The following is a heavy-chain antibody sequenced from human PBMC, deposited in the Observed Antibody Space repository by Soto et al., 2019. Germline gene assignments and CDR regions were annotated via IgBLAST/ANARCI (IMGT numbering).Heavy chain of an antibody. CDR1: GCSISSSY. V-gene: IGHV4-59*01. J-gene: IGHJ5*02. CDR2: SYYTGST. CDR3: ARGGTNWFDP. Sequence: PSETLSLTCTFSGCSISSSYWSWIRQPPGKGLEWIGYSYYTGSTNYNPSLKSRVTTSVDTSKNQFSLKLSSVTAADTAVYYCARGGTNWFDPWGQGTLVTVSS. D-gene: IGHD3-16*01.